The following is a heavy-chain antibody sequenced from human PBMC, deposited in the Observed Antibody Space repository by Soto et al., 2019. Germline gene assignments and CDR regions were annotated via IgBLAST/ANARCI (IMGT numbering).Heavy chain of an antibody. D-gene: IGHD2-2*01. J-gene: IGHJ6*03. V-gene: IGHV3-23*01. CDR3: AKDYSIVVVPAAMSAPFYYYYMDV. CDR1: GFTFSSYA. Sequence: EVQLLESGGGLVQPGGSLRLSCAASGFTFSSYAMSWVRQAPGKGLEWVSAISGSGGSTYYADSVKGRFTISRDNSKNTLYLQMNSLRAEDTAVYYCAKDYSIVVVPAAMSAPFYYYYMDVWGKWTTVTVSS. CDR2: ISGSGGST.